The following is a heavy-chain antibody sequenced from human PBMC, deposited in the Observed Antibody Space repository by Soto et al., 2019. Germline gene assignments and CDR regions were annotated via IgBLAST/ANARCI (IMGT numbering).Heavy chain of an antibody. V-gene: IGHV4-38-2*01. J-gene: IGHJ3*02. CDR3: ARGADIMATTGDAFDI. CDR2: VHHNGNT. CDR1: GHSISSGYY. D-gene: IGHD5-12*01. Sequence: SETLSLTCAVSGHSISSGYYWGWIRQPPGKGLEWIGNVHHNGNTYYNPSLKSRVTISLRTSKNQFSLKLSSVTAADTAVYYCARGADIMATTGDAFDIWGKGTMVTVSS.